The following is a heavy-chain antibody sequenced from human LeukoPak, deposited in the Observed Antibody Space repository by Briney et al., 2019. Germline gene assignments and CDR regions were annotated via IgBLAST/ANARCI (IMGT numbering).Heavy chain of an antibody. J-gene: IGHJ4*02. CDR2: IYTSGST. CDR1: GGSISSYY. V-gene: IGHV4-4*07. D-gene: IGHD3-22*01. Sequence: SETLSLTCTVSGGSISSYYWSWIRQPAGKGLEWIGRIYTSGSTNYNPSLKSRVTMSVDTSKNQFSLKLSSVTAADTAVYYCARARRDPKAAYYYDSSGYDFDYWGQGTLVTVSS. CDR3: ARARRDPKAAYYYDSSGYDFDY.